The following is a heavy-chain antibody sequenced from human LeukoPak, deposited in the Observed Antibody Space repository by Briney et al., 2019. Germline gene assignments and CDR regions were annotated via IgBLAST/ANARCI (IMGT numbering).Heavy chain of an antibody. CDR2: ISAYNGNT. CDR3: ARGGSGSYSYYFDY. CDR1: GYTFTGYY. J-gene: IGHJ4*02. V-gene: IGHV1-18*04. Sequence: ASVKVSCKASGYTFTGYYMHWVRQAPGQGLEWMGWISAYNGNTNYAQKLQGRVTMTTGTSTSTAYMELRSLRSDDTAVYYCARGGSGSYSYYFDYWGQGTLVTVSS. D-gene: IGHD3-10*01.